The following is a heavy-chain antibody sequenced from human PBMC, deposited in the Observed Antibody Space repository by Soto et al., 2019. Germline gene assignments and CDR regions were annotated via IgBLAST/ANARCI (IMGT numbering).Heavy chain of an antibody. CDR2: ISYNGSEK. CDR3: AKDRSNGRPFEY. Sequence: GGSLRLSCTASGFIYSSYGMHWVRQAPGKGLEWVTLISYNGSEKYYADSVKGRFSISRDNSKNTLYLQMNSLRAADSAVYYCAKDRSNGRPFEYWGQGTQVTVSS. J-gene: IGHJ4*02. CDR1: GFIYSSYG. D-gene: IGHD6-19*01. V-gene: IGHV3-30*18.